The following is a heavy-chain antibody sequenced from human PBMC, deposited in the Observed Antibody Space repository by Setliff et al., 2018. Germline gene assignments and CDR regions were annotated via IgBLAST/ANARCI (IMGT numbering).Heavy chain of an antibody. J-gene: IGHJ4*02. D-gene: IGHD3-22*01. CDR1: GYTFTSYY. CDR3: ATGLSRLVVVPPGY. V-gene: IGHV1-46*01. CDR2: INPSGGST. Sequence: GASVKVSCKASGYTFTSYYMHWVRQAPGQGLEWMGIINPSGGSTSYAQKLQGRVTMTTDTSTSTAYMELRSLRSDDTAVYYCATGLSRLVVVPPGYWGQGTLVTVSS.